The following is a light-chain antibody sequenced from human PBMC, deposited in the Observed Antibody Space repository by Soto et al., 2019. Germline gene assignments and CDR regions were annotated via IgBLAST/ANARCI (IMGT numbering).Light chain of an antibody. V-gene: IGKV1-9*01. CDR3: QQFKSFPIT. J-gene: IGKJ4*01. CDR1: QGVSNY. CDR2: AAS. Sequence: DFQLTQSPSFLSASVGDRATITCRASQGVSNYLAWYQQNPGTVPKLLIYAASTLQSGVPSRFSGSGSGAEFTLTISSLQPEDFATYYCQQFKSFPITFGGGTRVEI.